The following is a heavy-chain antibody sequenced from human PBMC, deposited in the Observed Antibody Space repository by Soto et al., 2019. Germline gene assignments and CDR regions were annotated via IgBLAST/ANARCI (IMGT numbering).Heavy chain of an antibody. CDR3: AKDLSSSLGGYYYGMDV. CDR2: ISWNSGSI. CDR1: GFTFDDYA. V-gene: IGHV3-9*01. D-gene: IGHD6-6*01. J-gene: IGHJ6*02. Sequence: GGSLRLSCAASGFTFDDYAMHWVRQAPGKGLEWVSGISWNSGSIGYADSVKGRFTISRDNAKNSLYLQMNSLRAEDTALYYCAKDLSSSLGGYYYGMDVWRQGTTVTVSS.